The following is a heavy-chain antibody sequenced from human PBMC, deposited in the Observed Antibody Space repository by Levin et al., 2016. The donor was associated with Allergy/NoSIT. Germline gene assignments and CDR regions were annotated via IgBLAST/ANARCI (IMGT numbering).Heavy chain of an antibody. V-gene: IGHV3-23*01. J-gene: IGHJ4*02. CDR1: GFTFSSYA. Sequence: GESLKISCAASGFTFSSYAMNVGPPGSEGKGLEWVSAISDSGRSTYYADSAEGRFTISRDNSKNTLYLQMNSLRAEDTAVYYCAKDVLPLDIKPTTSFDYWGQGTLVTVSS. CDR3: AKDVLPLDIKPTTSFDY. CDR2: ISDSGRST. D-gene: IGHD3-9*01.